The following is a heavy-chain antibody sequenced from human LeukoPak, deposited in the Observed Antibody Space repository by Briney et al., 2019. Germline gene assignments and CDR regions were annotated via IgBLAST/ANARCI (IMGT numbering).Heavy chain of an antibody. D-gene: IGHD4-23*01. V-gene: IGHV4-59*01. CDR3: ARSRYGSNNWPYYFDY. J-gene: IGHJ4*02. Sequence: SETLSLTCTVSGGSISSSYWSWIRQPPGKGLELIGFFYYSGSTNYNPSLKSRVAISLDTSKNQFSLKMTSVTAADTAVYYCARSRYGSNNWPYYFDYWGPGTLVTVSS. CDR1: GGSISSSY. CDR2: FYYSGST.